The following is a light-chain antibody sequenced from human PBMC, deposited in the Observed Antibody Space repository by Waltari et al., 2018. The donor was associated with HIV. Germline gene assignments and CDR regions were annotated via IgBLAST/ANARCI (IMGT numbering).Light chain of an antibody. CDR2: DVS. CDR1: SSDVGDLNF. CDR3: TSYASITSWV. V-gene: IGLV2-14*03. J-gene: IGLJ3*02. Sequence: QSALTQPASVSGSPGQSITISCTGTSSDVGDLNFVSWYQQHPGTAPKLMIYDVSHRSAGFPDRFSGSKSDNTASLTISGLQAEDEADYYCTSYASITSWVFGGGTKVTVL.